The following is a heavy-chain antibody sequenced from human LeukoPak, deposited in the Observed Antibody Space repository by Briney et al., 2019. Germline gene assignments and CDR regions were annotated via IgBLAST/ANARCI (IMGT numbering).Heavy chain of an antibody. CDR2: INPNSGGT. D-gene: IGHD2-15*01. J-gene: IGHJ4*02. Sequence: ASVKVSCKASGYTFTGYYMHWVRQAPGQGLEWMGWINPNSGGTNYAQKFQGRVTMTRDTSISTAYMELSRLRSDDTAVYYCARLYCSGGSCYYDFDYWGQGTLVTVSS. V-gene: IGHV1-2*02. CDR1: GYTFTGYY. CDR3: ARLYCSGGSCYYDFDY.